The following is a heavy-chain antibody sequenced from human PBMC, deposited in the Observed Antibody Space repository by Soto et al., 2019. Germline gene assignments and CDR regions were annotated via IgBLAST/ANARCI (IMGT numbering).Heavy chain of an antibody. J-gene: IGHJ6*03. D-gene: IGHD2-15*01. CDR3: ARGYCSGGSCYSHDYYYYMDV. CDR1: GYTFTDYF. CDR2: IIPIHGIA. Sequence: ASVKVSCKASGYTFTDYFMNWMRQAPGQRLEWMGWIIPIHGIANYAQKFQGRVTITTDTSTSTAYMELSSLRSEDTAVYYCARGYCSGGSCYSHDYYYYMDVWGKGTTVTVSS. V-gene: IGHV1-69*10.